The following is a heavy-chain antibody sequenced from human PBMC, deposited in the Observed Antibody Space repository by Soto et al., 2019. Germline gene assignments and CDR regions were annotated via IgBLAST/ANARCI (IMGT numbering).Heavy chain of an antibody. CDR1: GGSMRNYF. D-gene: IGHD5-18*01. V-gene: IGHV4-59*12. CDR2: IHYSGTT. Sequence: PSETLSLTCTVSGGSMRNYFWTWIRQPPGKGLEWIGYIHYSGTTSFFPSYNPSLKSRVTISVDTSKNQFSLKLSSVTAADTAVYYCAREEDTTAMVVFDYWGQGTLVTVSS. CDR3: AREEDTTAMVVFDY. J-gene: IGHJ4*02.